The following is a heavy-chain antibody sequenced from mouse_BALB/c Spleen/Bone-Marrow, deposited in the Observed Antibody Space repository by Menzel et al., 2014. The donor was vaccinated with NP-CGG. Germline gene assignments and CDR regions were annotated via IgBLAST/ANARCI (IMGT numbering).Heavy chain of an antibody. Sequence: VQLQQSGAELVRPGASVKLSCKALGYTFTDYEMHWVKPTPEHGLEWIGAIHPGSGGTAYNQKFKGKATLTADKSSSKAYMGLSSLTSEDSAVYYCTRGGLRHYAMDFWGQGTSVTVSS. D-gene: IGHD2-4*01. CDR2: IHPGSGGT. J-gene: IGHJ4*01. V-gene: IGHV1-15*01. CDR3: TRGGLRHYAMDF. CDR1: GYTFTDYE.